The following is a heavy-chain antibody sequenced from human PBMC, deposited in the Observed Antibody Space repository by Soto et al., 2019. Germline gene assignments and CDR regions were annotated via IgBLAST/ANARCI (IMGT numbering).Heavy chain of an antibody. CDR1: GFTFSTYW. CDR3: SSSLDS. V-gene: IGHV3-7*01. CDR2: INQDGSEK. J-gene: IGHJ4*02. Sequence: GGSLRLSCAASGFTFSTYWMDWVRQTPGKGLEWVANINQDGSEKNYVDSVKGRFTIYRDNAKNSLYLQMSSLTAEDSALYYCSSSLDSWGQGTLVTVSS.